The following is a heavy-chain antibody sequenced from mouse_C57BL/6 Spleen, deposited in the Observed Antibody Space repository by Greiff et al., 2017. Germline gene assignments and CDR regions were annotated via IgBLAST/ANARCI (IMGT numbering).Heavy chain of an antibody. J-gene: IGHJ1*03. CDR2: IYPGDGAT. CDR3: ARHGSCYFDV. V-gene: IGHV1-80*01. CDR1: GYAFSSYW. Sequence: VKLQQSGAELVKPGASVKISCKASGYAFSSYWMNWVKQRPGKGLEWIGQIYPGDGATNYNGKFKGKATLTADKSSSTAYMQLSSLTSEDSAVYFCARHGSCYFDVWGTGTTVTVSS. D-gene: IGHD1-1*01.